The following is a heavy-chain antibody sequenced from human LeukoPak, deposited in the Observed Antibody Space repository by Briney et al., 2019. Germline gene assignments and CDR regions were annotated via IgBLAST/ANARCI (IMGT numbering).Heavy chain of an antibody. D-gene: IGHD5-12*01. Sequence: ASVKVSCKASGGTFSSYAISWVRQAPGQGLEWMGGIIPIFGTANYAQKFQGRVTITTDESTSTAYMELSSLGSEDTAVYYCARDSMGPYSGYDYGLFDYWGQGTLVTVSS. CDR1: GGTFSSYA. V-gene: IGHV1-69*05. J-gene: IGHJ4*02. CDR2: IIPIFGTA. CDR3: ARDSMGPYSGYDYGLFDY.